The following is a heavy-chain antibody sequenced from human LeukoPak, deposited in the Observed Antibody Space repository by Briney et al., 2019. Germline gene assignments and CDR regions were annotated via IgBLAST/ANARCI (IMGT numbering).Heavy chain of an antibody. CDR1: GGSISSYY. J-gene: IGHJ4*02. D-gene: IGHD1-26*01. V-gene: IGHV4-59*08. CDR3: ARQSDSGSYYGVVDY. Sequence: SETLSLTCTVSGGSISSYYWSWIRQPPGKGLEWIGYIYYSGSTNYNPSLKSRVTISVDTSKNQFSLKLSSVTAADTAVYYCARQSDSGSYYGVVDYWGQGTLVTVSS. CDR2: IYYSGST.